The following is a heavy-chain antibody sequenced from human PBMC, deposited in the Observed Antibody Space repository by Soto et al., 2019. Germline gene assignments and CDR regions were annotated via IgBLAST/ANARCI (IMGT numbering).Heavy chain of an antibody. Sequence: ESGGGVVQPGRSLRLSCAXSGFTXSSXAMXXVRXAPGKXXEWVAVISYDGSNKYYADSVKGRFTISRDNSKNTLYLQMNSLRAEDTAVYYCARDRDISYYGMDVWGQGTTVTVSS. V-gene: IGHV3-30-3*01. CDR1: GFTXSSXA. D-gene: IGHD5-12*01. CDR3: ARDRDISYYGMDV. J-gene: IGHJ6*02. CDR2: ISYDGSNK.